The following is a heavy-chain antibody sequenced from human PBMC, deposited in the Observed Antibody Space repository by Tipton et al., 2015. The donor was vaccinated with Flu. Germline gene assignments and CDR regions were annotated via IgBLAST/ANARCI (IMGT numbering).Heavy chain of an antibody. CDR3: ARHSYLYGSGDY. CDR1: GGSISSYY. D-gene: IGHD3-10*01. J-gene: IGHJ4*02. Sequence: TLSLTCTVSGGSISSYYWSWIRQPPGKGLEWIGYIYYSGSTNYNPSLKSRVTISVDTSKNQFSLKLSSVTAADTAVYYCARHSYLYGSGDYWGQGTLVTVSS. V-gene: IGHV4-59*08. CDR2: IYYSGST.